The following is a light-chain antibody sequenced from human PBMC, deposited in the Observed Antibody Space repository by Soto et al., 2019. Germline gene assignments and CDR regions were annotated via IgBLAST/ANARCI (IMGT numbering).Light chain of an antibody. J-gene: IGKJ1*01. CDR3: QKYDSAPWT. CDR2: AAS. Sequence: DIQMTQSPSSLSASIGDKVTITCRASQVIGNFLAWYQQKPGKPPKLLMYAASSLQSGVPSRFSGSGVGTDFTLTISSLQPEDVASYYCQKYDSAPWTFGQGTKVEIK. CDR1: QVIGNF. V-gene: IGKV1-27*01.